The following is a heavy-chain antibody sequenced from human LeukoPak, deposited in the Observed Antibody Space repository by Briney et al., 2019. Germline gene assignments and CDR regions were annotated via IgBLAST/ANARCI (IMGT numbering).Heavy chain of an antibody. Sequence: SETLSLTCAVYGVSFSGYYWSWIRQPPGKGLEWIGEINHSGSTNYNPSLKSRVTISVDTSKNQFSLKLSSVTAADTAVYYCARVRGDYYGSGIGNWFDPGAREPWSPSPQ. D-gene: IGHD3-10*01. V-gene: IGHV4-34*01. CDR1: GVSFSGYY. J-gene: IGHJ5*02. CDR3: ARVRGDYYGSGIGNWFDP. CDR2: INHSGST.